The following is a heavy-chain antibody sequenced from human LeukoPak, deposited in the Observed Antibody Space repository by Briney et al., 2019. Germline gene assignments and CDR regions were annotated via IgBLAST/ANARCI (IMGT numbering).Heavy chain of an antibody. CDR3: ARDRRYCSGGSCYRLYGMDV. Sequence: SETLSLTCAVYGGSFSGYYWSWIRQPPGKGLEWIGEINHSGSTNYNPSLKSRVTISVDTSKNRFSLKLSSVTAADTAVYYCARDRRYCSGGSCYRLYGMDVWGQGTTVTVSS. CDR2: INHSGST. CDR1: GGSFSGYY. J-gene: IGHJ6*02. D-gene: IGHD2-15*01. V-gene: IGHV4-34*01.